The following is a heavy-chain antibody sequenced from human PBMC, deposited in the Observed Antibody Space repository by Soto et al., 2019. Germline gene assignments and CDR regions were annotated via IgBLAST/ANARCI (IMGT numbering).Heavy chain of an antibody. V-gene: IGHV1-2*02. Sequence: QLHLVQSGAVVKKPGASVTVSCSASGYPVTAYYMHWVRQAPGRGLEWMGGINPATGAAKYSQTFQGRVTMARATATSTVFMEPRGLTSEDTAGFYCATGGGVGVAGSAAFDMWGQGTLVIVSS. J-gene: IGHJ3*02. CDR2: INPATGAA. CDR3: ATGGGVGVAGSAAFDM. D-gene: IGHD6-19*01. CDR1: GYPVTAYY.